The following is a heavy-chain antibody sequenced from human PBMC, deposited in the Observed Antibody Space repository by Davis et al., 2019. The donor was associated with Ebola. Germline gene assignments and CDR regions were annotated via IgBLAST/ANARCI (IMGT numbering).Heavy chain of an antibody. J-gene: IGHJ4*02. CDR3: AIPDCSGANCYSVYIKN. D-gene: IGHD2-15*01. V-gene: IGHV3-33*01. CDR2: IWYDGSRK. Sequence: GESLKISCAASGFNFRSYGMHWVRQAPDKGLEWVAVIWYDGSRKYYGDSVMGRFTISNSNNLLYLQMNSLRAEDTAVYYCAIPDCSGANCYSVYIKNWGQGTLVTVSS. CDR1: GFNFRSYG.